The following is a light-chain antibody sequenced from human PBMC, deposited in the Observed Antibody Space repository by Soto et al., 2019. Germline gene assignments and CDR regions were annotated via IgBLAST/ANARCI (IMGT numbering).Light chain of an antibody. CDR3: QQRSVWPIT. CDR1: QNIGTS. Sequence: EIVWTQSADTLSLAPGERSTLSCRAGQNIGTSLVWSQQKPGQSPRLLIYDASHRATGVPARFSGSGSGTDFTLTISSLEPEDFAVYYCQQRSVWPITFGQGTRLEIK. CDR2: DAS. V-gene: IGKV3-11*01. J-gene: IGKJ5*01.